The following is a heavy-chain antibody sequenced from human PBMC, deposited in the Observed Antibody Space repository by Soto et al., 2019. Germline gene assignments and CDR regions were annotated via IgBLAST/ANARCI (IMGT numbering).Heavy chain of an antibody. D-gene: IGHD6-19*01. CDR2: ISWNSGSI. CDR1: GFTFGDYA. V-gene: IGHV3-9*01. CDR3: AKSHTTSGWYVTPDY. Sequence: PGGSLRLSCAASGFTFGDYAMQWVRQAPGKGLEWVSAISWNSGSIDYADSVKGRFTISRDNAKNSLYLQMNSLRAEDTALYYCAKSHTTSGWYVTPDYWGQGTRVTVSS. J-gene: IGHJ4*02.